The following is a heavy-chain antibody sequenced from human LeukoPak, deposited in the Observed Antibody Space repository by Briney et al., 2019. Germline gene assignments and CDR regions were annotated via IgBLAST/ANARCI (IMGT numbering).Heavy chain of an antibody. Sequence: GTSAKVSCKASGFTFTSSAMQWVRQARGQRLEWIGWIVVGSGNTNYAQKFQERVTITRDMSTSTAYMELSSLRSEDTAVYYCAAESSPAPFYYYGMDVWGQGTTVTVSS. D-gene: IGHD6-6*01. CDR3: AAESSPAPFYYYGMDV. CDR2: IVVGSGNT. J-gene: IGHJ6*02. CDR1: GFTFTSSA. V-gene: IGHV1-58*02.